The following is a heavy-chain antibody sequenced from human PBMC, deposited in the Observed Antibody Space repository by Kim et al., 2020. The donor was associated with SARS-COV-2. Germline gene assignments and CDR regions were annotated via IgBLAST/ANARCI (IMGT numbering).Heavy chain of an antibody. D-gene: IGHD3-22*01. J-gene: IGHJ4*02. CDR3: ARTGLTMSEGDFDY. Sequence: AQKFQGRVTMTRNTSISTAYMELSSLRSEDTAVYYCARTGLTMSEGDFDYWGQGTLVTVSS. V-gene: IGHV1-8*01.